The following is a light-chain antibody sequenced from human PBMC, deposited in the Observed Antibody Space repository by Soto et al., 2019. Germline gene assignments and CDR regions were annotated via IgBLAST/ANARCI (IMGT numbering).Light chain of an antibody. CDR1: QNIYSN. V-gene: IGKV3-15*01. J-gene: IGKJ1*01. CDR2: RAS. CDR3: LQYHNLWA. Sequence: IVMTQSPATLSVSPGERATLSCRASQNIYSNVAWYQQRPGQAPRLLIYRASTRAPGIPARFSGSGSGTEFTLTIRSLQSEDFTVYSCLQYHNLWAFGQGTKV.